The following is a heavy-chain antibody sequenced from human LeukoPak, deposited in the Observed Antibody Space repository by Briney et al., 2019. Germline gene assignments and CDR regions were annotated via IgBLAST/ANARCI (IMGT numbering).Heavy chain of an antibody. CDR3: ARRSIAARRGFDY. V-gene: IGHV5-51*01. J-gene: IGHJ4*02. D-gene: IGHD6-6*01. CDR2: IYPGDSDT. CDR1: GYSFTSYW. Sequence: GESLKISCKGSGYSFTSYWIGWERQMPGKGLEWMGIIYPGDSDTRYSPSFQGQVTISADKSISTAYLQWSSLKASDTAMYYCARRSIAARRGFDYWGQGTLVTVSS.